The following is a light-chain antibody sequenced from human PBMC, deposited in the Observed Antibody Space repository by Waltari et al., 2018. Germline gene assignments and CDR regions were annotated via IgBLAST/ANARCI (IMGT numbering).Light chain of an antibody. Sequence: QPALTQPAAVSGSPGQPITISCPGSSSVFGTYTLVSWYQQYPGKAPKVMIYEGSKRPSGVSSRFSASKSGNTASLTISVLQAEDEADYYCCSYALRSVVFGGGTKVTVL. CDR2: EGS. CDR1: SSVFGTYTL. CDR3: CSYALRSVV. V-gene: IGLV2-23*01. J-gene: IGLJ2*01.